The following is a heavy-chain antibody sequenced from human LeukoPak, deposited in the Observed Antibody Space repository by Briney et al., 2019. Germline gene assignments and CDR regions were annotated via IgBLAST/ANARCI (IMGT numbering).Heavy chain of an antibody. D-gene: IGHD3-22*01. Sequence: GGSLRLSCAASGFTFDDYGMSWVRQAPGKGLEWVSGINWNGGSTGYADSVKGRFTISRDNAKNSLYLQMNSLRAEDTALYYCARDGNYDSSGYPLDYWGQGTLVTVSS. CDR3: ARDGNYDSSGYPLDY. V-gene: IGHV3-20*04. CDR1: GFTFDDYG. CDR2: INWNGGST. J-gene: IGHJ4*02.